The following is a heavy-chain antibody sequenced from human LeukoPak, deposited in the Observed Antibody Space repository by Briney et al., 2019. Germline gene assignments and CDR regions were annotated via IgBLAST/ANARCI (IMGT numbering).Heavy chain of an antibody. CDR2: IYHSGST. Sequence: SRTLSLTCAVSGGSISSSDQWSWVRQPPGKGLEWIGEIYHSGSTNYNPSLKSRVTMSVDKSKNQFSLKLSSVTAADTAVYYCATDRYDTVTGWALYGMDVWGKGTTVTVSS. J-gene: IGHJ6*04. CDR3: ATDRYDTVTGWALYGMDV. D-gene: IGHD3-9*01. CDR1: GGSISSSDQ. V-gene: IGHV4-4*02.